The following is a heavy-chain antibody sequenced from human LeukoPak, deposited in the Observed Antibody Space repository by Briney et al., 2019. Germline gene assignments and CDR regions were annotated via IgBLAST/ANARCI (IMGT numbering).Heavy chain of an antibody. Sequence: GGSLRLSCAASGFTFSSYSMYWVRQAPGKGLEWVANIKQDGTEKYYVDSVKGRFTISRDNSKNTLYLQMNSLRAEDTAVYYCARGPSGYHNTGGQGTLVTVSS. J-gene: IGHJ4*02. CDR3: ARGPSGYHNT. D-gene: IGHD5-12*01. V-gene: IGHV3-7*01. CDR2: IKQDGTEK. CDR1: GFTFSSYS.